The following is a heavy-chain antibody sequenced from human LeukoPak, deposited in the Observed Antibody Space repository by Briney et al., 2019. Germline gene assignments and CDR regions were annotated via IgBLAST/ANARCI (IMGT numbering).Heavy chain of an antibody. Sequence: GGSLRLSCAASGFTFSDYGMHWVRQAPGKGLEWVAVMSYEGTNKYYADSVKGRFTISSDNSKNTLYLQMNSLRAEDTAVYYCAKDVERLDYFDYCGQGTLVTVSS. V-gene: IGHV3-30*18. CDR2: MSYEGTNK. D-gene: IGHD3-9*01. CDR3: AKDVERLDYFDY. J-gene: IGHJ4*02. CDR1: GFTFSDYG.